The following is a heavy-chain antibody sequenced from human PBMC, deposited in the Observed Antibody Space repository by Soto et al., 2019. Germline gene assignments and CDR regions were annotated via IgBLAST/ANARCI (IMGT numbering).Heavy chain of an antibody. Sequence: QVQLQESGPGLVKASQTLSLTCNVSGGSISSGGYYWTWIRQHPGKGLEWIGNIHHSGSTFYNPSLKSRVSIAVDTSKNQFSLKLSSVTAAVTAVYFWVRGVLSWGQGTLVTVSS. V-gene: IGHV4-31*03. J-gene: IGHJ1*01. CDR3: VRGVLS. CDR2: IHHSGST. D-gene: IGHD3-10*01. CDR1: GGSISSGGYY.